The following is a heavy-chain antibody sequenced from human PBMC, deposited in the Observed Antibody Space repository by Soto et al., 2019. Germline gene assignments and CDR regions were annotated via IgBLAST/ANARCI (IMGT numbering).Heavy chain of an antibody. CDR3: ARDLGGSYYAPVDY. V-gene: IGHV1-18*01. CDR2: ISPYNGNT. D-gene: IGHD1-26*01. J-gene: IGHJ4*02. CDR1: GYTFTSYG. Sequence: ASVKVSCKASGYTFTSYGFSWVRQAPGQGLEWMGWISPYNGNTNYAQKLQGRVTMTTDTSTSTAYMELRSLRSDDTAVYYCARDLGGSYYAPVDYWGQGTVVTVSS.